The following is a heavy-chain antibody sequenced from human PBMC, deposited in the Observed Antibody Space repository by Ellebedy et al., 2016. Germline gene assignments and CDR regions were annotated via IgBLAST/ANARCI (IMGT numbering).Heavy chain of an antibody. D-gene: IGHD3-10*01. J-gene: IGHJ4*02. CDR1: GFTFSSYA. CDR2: ISGSGGST. V-gene: IGHV3-23*01. CDR3: ARDGFHGSSYYFEL. Sequence: GESLKISXAASGFTFSSYAMNWVRQAPGKGLEWVSAISGSGGSTYFADSVKGRFTISRDNSKDTLDLQMNNLSAADTAVYYCARDGFHGSSYYFELWGQGTLVTVSS.